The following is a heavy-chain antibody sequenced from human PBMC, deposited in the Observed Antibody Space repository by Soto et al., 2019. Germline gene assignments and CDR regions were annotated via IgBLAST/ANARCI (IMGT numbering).Heavy chain of an antibody. CDR1: GFTFSSYG. CDR2: IWYDGSNK. D-gene: IGHD1-7*01. J-gene: IGHJ5*02. V-gene: IGHV3-33*01. CDR3: ARDTPPYRTGTTRSSNWFDP. Sequence: GGSLRLSCAASGFTFSSYGMHWVRQAPGKGLEWVAVIWYDGSNKYYADSVKGRFTISRDNSKNTLYLQMNSLRAEDTAVYYCARDTPPYRTGTTRSSNWFDPWGQGTLVTVSS.